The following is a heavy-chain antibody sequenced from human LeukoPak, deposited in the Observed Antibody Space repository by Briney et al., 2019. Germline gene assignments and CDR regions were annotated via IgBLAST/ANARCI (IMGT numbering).Heavy chain of an antibody. V-gene: IGHV4-4*07. CDR1: GGSINSYY. D-gene: IGHD4-23*01. CDR2: IYSSGST. CDR3: ARGGKATVVTM. J-gene: IGHJ4*02. Sequence: PSETLSLTCTVSGGSINSYYWSWIRQPAGKGLEWIGRIYSSGSTNYNPSLRSRVSMSVDTSKNQFSLKLTSVTAADTAVYYCARGGKATVVTMWGQGILVTVSS.